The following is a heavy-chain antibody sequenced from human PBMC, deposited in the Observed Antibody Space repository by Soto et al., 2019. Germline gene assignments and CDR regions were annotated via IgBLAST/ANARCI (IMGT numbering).Heavy chain of an antibody. D-gene: IGHD3-3*01. CDR2: ISYDGSNK. Sequence: QVQLVESGGGVVQPGRSLRLSCAASGCTFSSYGMHWVRQAPGKGLEWVAVISYDGSNKYYADSVKGRFTISRDNSKNTLYLQMNSLRAEDTAVYYCAKGRPLLRFLEGSVKVDYWGQGTLVTVSS. CDR1: GCTFSSYG. CDR3: AKGRPLLRFLEGSVKVDY. V-gene: IGHV3-30*18. J-gene: IGHJ4*02.